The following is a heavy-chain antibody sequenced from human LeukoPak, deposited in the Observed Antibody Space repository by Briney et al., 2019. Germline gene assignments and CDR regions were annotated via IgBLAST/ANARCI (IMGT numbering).Heavy chain of an antibody. CDR2: IYSGGST. V-gene: IGHV3-53*01. CDR1: GFTFSSYA. CDR3: ARGRTYDYYYYYMDV. J-gene: IGHJ6*03. Sequence: AGGSLRLSCAASGFTFSSYAMSWVRQAPGKGLEWVSVIYSGGSTYYADSVKGRFTISRDNSKNTLYLQMNSLRAEDTAVYYCARGRTYDYYYYYMDVWGKGTTVTISS.